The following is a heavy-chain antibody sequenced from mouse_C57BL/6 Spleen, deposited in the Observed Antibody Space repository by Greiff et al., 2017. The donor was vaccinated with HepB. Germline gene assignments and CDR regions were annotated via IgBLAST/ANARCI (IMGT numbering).Heavy chain of an antibody. J-gene: IGHJ2*01. CDR2: IRNKANGYTT. CDR1: GFTFTDYY. D-gene: IGHD3-2*02. CDR3: ARYDSSGYRSYFDY. Sequence: EVKLMESGGGLVQPGGSLSLSCAASGFTFTDYYMSWVRQPPGKALEWLGFIRNKANGYTTEYSASVKGRFTISRDNSQSILYLQMNALRAEDSATYYCARYDSSGYRSYFDYWGQGTTLTVSS. V-gene: IGHV7-3*01.